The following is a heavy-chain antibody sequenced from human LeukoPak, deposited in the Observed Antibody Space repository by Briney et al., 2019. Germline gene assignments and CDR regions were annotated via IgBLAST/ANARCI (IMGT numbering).Heavy chain of an antibody. CDR2: ILYDGTNK. V-gene: IGHV3-30*04. CDR1: GFSFSRYD. J-gene: IGHJ3*02. D-gene: IGHD3-16*01. CDR3: ARERWGDAFDI. Sequence: GRSLRLSRAASGFSFSRYDMHWVRQAPGKGLEWVADILYDGTNKNYADSVKGRFTISRDNSKNTLYLQMNSLRAEDTAVYYCARERWGDAFDIWGQGTMVTVSS.